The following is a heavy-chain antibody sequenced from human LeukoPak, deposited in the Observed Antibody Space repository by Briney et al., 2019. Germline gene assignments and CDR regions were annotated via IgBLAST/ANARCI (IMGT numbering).Heavy chain of an antibody. CDR2: ISSSSSYI. V-gene: IGHV3-21*01. CDR1: GFTFSSYS. Sequence: GGSLRLSCAASGFTFSSYSMNWVRQAPGKGLEWVSSISSSSSYIYYADSVKGRFTISRDNAKNSLYLQMNSLRAEDTAVYYCARDGMTDIVVVPAGNYYYYGMDVWGQGTTVTVSS. J-gene: IGHJ6*02. CDR3: ARDGMTDIVVVPAGNYYYYGMDV. D-gene: IGHD2-2*01.